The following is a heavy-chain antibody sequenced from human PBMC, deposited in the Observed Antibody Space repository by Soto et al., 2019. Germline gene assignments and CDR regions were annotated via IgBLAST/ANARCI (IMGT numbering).Heavy chain of an antibody. CDR2: IIPIFGTA. CDR3: ARVGWGVVVPAAINDYYYGMDV. D-gene: IGHD2-2*02. Sequence: SVKVSCKASGGTFSSYAISWVRQAPGQGLEWMGGIIPIFGTANYAQKFQGRVTITADESTSTAYMELSSLRSEDTAVYYCARVGWGVVVPAAINDYYYGMDVWGQGTTVTVSS. V-gene: IGHV1-69*13. CDR1: GGTFSSYA. J-gene: IGHJ6*02.